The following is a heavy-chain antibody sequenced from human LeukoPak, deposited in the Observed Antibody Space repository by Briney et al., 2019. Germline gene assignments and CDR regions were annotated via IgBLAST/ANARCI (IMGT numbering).Heavy chain of an antibody. V-gene: IGHV1-46*01. D-gene: IGHD4-17*01. CDR3: ATSGRYGDYEGALDY. Sequence: ASVKVSCKASGYTFTSYYMHWVRQAPGQGLEWMGIINPSGGSTSYAQKFQGRVTVTRDTSTSTVYMELSSLRSEDTAVYYCATSGRYGDYEGALDYWGQGTLVTVSS. J-gene: IGHJ4*02. CDR2: INPSGGST. CDR1: GYTFTSYY.